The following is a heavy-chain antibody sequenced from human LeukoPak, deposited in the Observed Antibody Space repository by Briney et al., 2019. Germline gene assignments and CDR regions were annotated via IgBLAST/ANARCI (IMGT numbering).Heavy chain of an antibody. CDR3: ATPLQDCSSTSCSTFDY. J-gene: IGHJ4*02. CDR1: GYTLTELS. Sequence: GASVKVSCKVSGYTLTELSMHWVRQAPGKGLEWMGGFDPEDGETIYAQKFQGRVTMTEDTSTDTAYMELSSLRSEDTAVYYCATPLQDCSSTSCSTFDYWGQGTLVTVSS. CDR2: FDPEDGET. D-gene: IGHD2-2*01. V-gene: IGHV1-24*01.